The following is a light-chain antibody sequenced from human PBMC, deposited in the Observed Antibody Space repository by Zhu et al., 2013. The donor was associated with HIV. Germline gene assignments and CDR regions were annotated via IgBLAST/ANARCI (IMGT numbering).Light chain of an antibody. J-gene: IGKJ1*01. V-gene: IGKV1-39*01. CDR3: QQSYSTPWT. CDR2: AAS. CDR1: QSIRTS. Sequence: DIQMTQSPSSLSASVGDRVTVSCRASQSIRTSLNWYRQRPGKAPELLIYAASSLQSGVPPRFSGSGSGTDFTLAIDSLQPEDFATYYCQQSYSTPWTFGQGTKVEIK.